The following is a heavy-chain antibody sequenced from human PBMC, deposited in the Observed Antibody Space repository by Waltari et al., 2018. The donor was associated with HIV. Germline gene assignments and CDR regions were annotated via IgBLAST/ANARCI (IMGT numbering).Heavy chain of an antibody. CDR2: IHYDGNKK. CDR3: AKDGGPRGWYSVDY. J-gene: IGHJ4*02. CDR1: DFTLRRSG. Sequence: QVQVVDSGGGVVQPGGSLRLSCAASDFTLRRSGMHWVRQAPGKGLGWVAFIHYDGNKKYYADSVKGRFNISRDNSKNTLYLQMNSLSTEDTAVYYCAKDGGPRGWYSVDYWGQGTLVTVSS. D-gene: IGHD6-19*01. V-gene: IGHV3-30*02.